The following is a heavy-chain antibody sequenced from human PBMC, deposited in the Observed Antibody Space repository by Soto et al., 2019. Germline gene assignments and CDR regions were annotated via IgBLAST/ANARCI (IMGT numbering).Heavy chain of an antibody. Sequence: PGESLKISCKGSGYSFTSYWIGWVRQMPGKSLEWMGIIYPGDSDTRYSPSFQGQVTISADKSISTAYLQWSSLKASDTAMYYCARRIHDYGDPYYFDYWGQGTLVTVSS. D-gene: IGHD4-17*01. J-gene: IGHJ4*02. V-gene: IGHV5-51*01. CDR1: GYSFTSYW. CDR2: IYPGDSDT. CDR3: ARRIHDYGDPYYFDY.